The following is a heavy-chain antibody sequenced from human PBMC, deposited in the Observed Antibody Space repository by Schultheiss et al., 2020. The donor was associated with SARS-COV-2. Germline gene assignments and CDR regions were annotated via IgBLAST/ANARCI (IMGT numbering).Heavy chain of an antibody. D-gene: IGHD3-3*01. J-gene: IGHJ6*03. CDR1: GFTFSSYG. CDR3: AKDRIDYDFWSGYYYYYYYMDV. CDR2: ISYDGSNK. V-gene: IGHV3-30*18. Sequence: GESLKISCAASGFTFSSYGMHWVRQAPGKGLEWVAVISYDGSNKYYADSVKGRFTISRDNSKNTLYLQMNSLRAEDTAVYYCAKDRIDYDFWSGYYYYYYYMDVWGKGTTVTVSS.